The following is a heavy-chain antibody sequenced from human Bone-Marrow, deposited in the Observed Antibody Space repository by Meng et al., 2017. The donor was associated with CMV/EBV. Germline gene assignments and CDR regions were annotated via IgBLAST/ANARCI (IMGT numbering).Heavy chain of an antibody. CDR3: ARDLGY. Sequence: GESLKISCAASGFTFSDYYMSWIRQAPGKRLEWVSYISSSGSTYYADSVKGRFTISRDNSKNTLYLQMNSLRAEDTAVYYCARDLGYWGQGTLVTVSS. CDR2: ISSSGST. V-gene: IGHV3-11*04. J-gene: IGHJ4*02. D-gene: IGHD7-27*01. CDR1: GFTFSDYY.